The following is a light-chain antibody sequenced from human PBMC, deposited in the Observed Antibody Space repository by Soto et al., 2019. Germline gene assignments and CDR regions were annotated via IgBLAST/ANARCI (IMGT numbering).Light chain of an antibody. Sequence: LPHLASGSGSPGQSITISCTGTSSDVGTYYLVAWYQQHPGKVPKVMIYEGTKRTSGVSDRFSGSKSGNTASLTISSLQPEDDANYYCCSYAGSYTPYVFGTGTKVTVL. CDR1: SSDVGTYYL. CDR2: EGT. J-gene: IGLJ1*01. CDR3: CSYAGSYTPYV. V-gene: IGLV2-23*01.